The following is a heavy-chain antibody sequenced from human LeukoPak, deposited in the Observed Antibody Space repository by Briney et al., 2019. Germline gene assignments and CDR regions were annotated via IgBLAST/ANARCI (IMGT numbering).Heavy chain of an antibody. V-gene: IGHV3-53*01. D-gene: IGHD3-10*01. CDR3: AREQPPGVYFDY. CDR1: GFTVSNNY. J-gene: IGHJ4*02. CDR2: IYTDGGT. Sequence: GGSLRLSCAASGFTVSNNYLSWVRQAPGKGVEWVSIIYTDGGTYYADSVKGRFTISRDNSKNTLYLQVNSLRADDTAVYYCAREQPPGVYFDYWGQGTLVTVSS.